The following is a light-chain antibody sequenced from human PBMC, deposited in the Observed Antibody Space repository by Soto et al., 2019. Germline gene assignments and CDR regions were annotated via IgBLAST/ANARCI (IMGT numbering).Light chain of an antibody. V-gene: IGKV1-5*03. CDR3: QQYKSFSLT. J-gene: IGKJ4*01. CDR1: QRINNW. Sequence: DIQLTLSPSTLSASVGDRVTITCRASQRINNWLAWYQQKPGKAPKLLIYKTCDLESGVPSRFSGSEAGTEISLSISCLQPDDLASDYYQQYKSFSLTFGGGNRMEIK. CDR2: KTC.